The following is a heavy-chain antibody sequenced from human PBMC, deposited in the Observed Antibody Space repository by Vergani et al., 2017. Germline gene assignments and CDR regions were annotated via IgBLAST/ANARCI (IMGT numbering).Heavy chain of an antibody. Sequence: EVQLVESGGGLVQPGGSLRLSCAASGFTFSSYWMSWVRQAPGKGLEWVANIKQDGSEKYYVDSVKGRFTISRDNAKNSLYLQMNSLRAEDTAVYYCARGPRLRFLEWLGGMDVWGQGTTVTVSS. CDR1: GFTFSSYW. D-gene: IGHD3-3*01. V-gene: IGHV3-7*01. J-gene: IGHJ6*02. CDR3: ARGPRLRFLEWLGGMDV. CDR2: IKQDGSEK.